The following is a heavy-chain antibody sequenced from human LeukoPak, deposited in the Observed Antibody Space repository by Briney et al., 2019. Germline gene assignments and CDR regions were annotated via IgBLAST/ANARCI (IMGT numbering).Heavy chain of an antibody. CDR2: INPNNGGT. CDR1: GYTFTGYY. CDR3: ARTSDTSGYYLI. J-gene: IGHJ4*02. D-gene: IGHD3-22*01. V-gene: IGHV1-2*02. Sequence: ASVKVSCKASGYTFTGYYMHWVRQAPGQGLEGMGWINPNNGGTNYAQKFQGRVTMTRDTSISTAYMELSRLRSDDAAVYYCARTSDTSGYYLIWGQGSLVTVSS.